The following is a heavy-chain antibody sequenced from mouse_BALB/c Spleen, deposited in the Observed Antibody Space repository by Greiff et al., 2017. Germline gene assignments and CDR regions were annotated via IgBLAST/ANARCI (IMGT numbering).Heavy chain of an antibody. Sequence: EVQGVESGGGLVKPGGSLKLSCAASGFTFSDYYMYWVRQTPEKRLEWVATISDGGSYTYYPDSVKGRFTISRDNAKNNLYLQMSSLKSEDTAMYYCARDDSVAYWGQGTLVTVSA. CDR3: ARDDSVAY. V-gene: IGHV5-4*02. CDR2: ISDGGSYT. J-gene: IGHJ3*01. CDR1: GFTFSDYY. D-gene: IGHD2-4*01.